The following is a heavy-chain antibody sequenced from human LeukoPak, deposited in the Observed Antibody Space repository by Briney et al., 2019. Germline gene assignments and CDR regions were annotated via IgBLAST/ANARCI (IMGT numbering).Heavy chain of an antibody. CDR1: GFTFTSYA. Sequence: GGSLRLSCAASGFTFTSYAMSWVRQAPGKGLEWVSAISGSGGSTYYADSVKGRFTISRDNSKNTLYLQMNSLRAEDTAVYYCAKARWIDYDSSGYLDYWGQGTLVTVSS. V-gene: IGHV3-23*01. CDR2: ISGSGGST. CDR3: AKARWIDYDSSGYLDY. J-gene: IGHJ4*02. D-gene: IGHD3-22*01.